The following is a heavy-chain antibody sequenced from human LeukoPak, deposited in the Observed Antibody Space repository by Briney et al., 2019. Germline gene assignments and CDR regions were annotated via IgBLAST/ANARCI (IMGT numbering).Heavy chain of an antibody. CDR1: GDSISSYY. V-gene: IGHV4-4*07. J-gene: IGHJ4*02. Sequence: SETLSLTCIVSGDSISSYYWSWIRQPAGKGLEWIGRIYTSGSTTYNPSFKSRVTMSVDTSKNQSSLKLSSVTAADTAVYYCARDRYCSSTSCYMYDYWGQGTLVTVSS. CDR3: ARDRYCSSTSCYMYDY. CDR2: IYTSGST. D-gene: IGHD2-2*02.